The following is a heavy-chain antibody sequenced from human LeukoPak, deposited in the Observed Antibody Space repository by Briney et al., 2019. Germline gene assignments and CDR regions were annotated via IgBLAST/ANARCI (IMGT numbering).Heavy chain of an antibody. Sequence: SVKVSCKASGGTFSSYAISWVRQAPGQGLGWMGRIIPIFGTANYAQKFQGRVTITADKSTSTAYMELSSLRSEDTAVYYCARSYYYDSSGWFDPWGKGTLVTVSS. D-gene: IGHD3-22*01. CDR3: ARSYYYDSSGWFDP. CDR1: GGTFSSYA. CDR2: IIPIFGTA. V-gene: IGHV1-69*06. J-gene: IGHJ5*02.